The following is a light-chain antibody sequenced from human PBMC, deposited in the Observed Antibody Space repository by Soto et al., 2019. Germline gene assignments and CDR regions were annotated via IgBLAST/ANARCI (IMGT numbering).Light chain of an antibody. J-gene: IGKJ1*01. Sequence: EIVMTQSPATLSVSPGERATLSCRASQSVNTNLSCYHQKPFHGRILLIDFASTGSTSIPARFSGSGSVTEFTPTISRLEPEDVAVYYCQQCGSSPWTFGQGTKVDI. V-gene: IGKV3-15*01. CDR1: QSVNTN. CDR2: FAS. CDR3: QQCGSSPWT.